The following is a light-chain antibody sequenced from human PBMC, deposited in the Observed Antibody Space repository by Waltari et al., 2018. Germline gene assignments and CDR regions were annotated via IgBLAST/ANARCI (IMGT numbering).Light chain of an antibody. CDR1: KNIGNN. V-gene: IGKV3-15*01. CDR2: VTS. Sequence: ETIMTQSPATLSVSPGESATLSCRASKNIGNNLAWYQQTPGQAPRLLIYVTSSRSTGIPGRFVGAGSGTDFTLTISSLQSEDFGVYYCQQYNEWPYTFGQGTKVDLK. J-gene: IGKJ2*01. CDR3: QQYNEWPYT.